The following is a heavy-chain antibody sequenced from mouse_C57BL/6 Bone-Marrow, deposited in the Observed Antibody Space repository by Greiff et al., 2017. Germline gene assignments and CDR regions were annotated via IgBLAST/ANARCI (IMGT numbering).Heavy chain of an antibody. CDR2: ISSGGDYI. CDR1: GFTFSSYA. V-gene: IGHV5-9-1*02. D-gene: IGHD2-5*01. Sequence: EVKVVESGEGLVKPGGSLKLSCAASGFTFSSYAMSWVRQTPEKRLEWVAYISSGGDYIYYADTVKGRFTISRDNARNTLYLQMSSLKSEDTAMYYCTRDHYSNPWFAYWGQGTLVTVSA. J-gene: IGHJ3*01. CDR3: TRDHYSNPWFAY.